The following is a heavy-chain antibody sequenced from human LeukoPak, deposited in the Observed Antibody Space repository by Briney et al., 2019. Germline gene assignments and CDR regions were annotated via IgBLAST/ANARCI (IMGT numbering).Heavy chain of an antibody. J-gene: IGHJ3*02. V-gene: IGHV3-30*02. CDR2: IRFDATNK. Sequence: GGSLRLSCAASGFIFSGSSMHWVRQAPGKGLEWVCFIRFDATNKYYADSVKGRFTISRDNAKNSLYLQMNSLRAEDTAVYYCARGSVIAAAGRGRAFDIWGQGTMVTVSS. D-gene: IGHD6-13*01. CDR1: GFIFSGSS. CDR3: ARGSVIAAAGRGRAFDI.